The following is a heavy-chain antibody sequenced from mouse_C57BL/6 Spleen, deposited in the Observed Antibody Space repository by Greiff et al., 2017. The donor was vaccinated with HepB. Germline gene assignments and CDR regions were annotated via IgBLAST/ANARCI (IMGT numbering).Heavy chain of an antibody. CDR1: GFTFSDYG. CDR3: ARAQPWYFDV. Sequence: EVQVVESGGGLVKPGGSLKLSCAASGFTFSDYGMHWVRQAPEKGLEWVAYISSGSSTIYYADTVKGRFTTTRDKAKNTLFLHMTSLRYEDTAMYYCARAQPWYFDVWGTGTTVTVSS. J-gene: IGHJ1*03. V-gene: IGHV5-17*01. CDR2: ISSGSSTI.